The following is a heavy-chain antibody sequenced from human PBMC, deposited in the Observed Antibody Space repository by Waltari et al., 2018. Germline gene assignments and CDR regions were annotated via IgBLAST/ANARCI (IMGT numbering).Heavy chain of an antibody. Sequence: EVQLVESGGGLVQPGGSLRLSCAASGFTFSDHYMDWVRQAPGKGLGWVARIRTKANFYSTEYVPSVKGRFTISRDDSKSSLYLQMNSLKSEYTAVYYCVRIRLGPTTRIFDSWGQGTLVTVSS. J-gene: IGHJ4*02. V-gene: IGHV3-72*01. CDR3: VRIRLGPTTRIFDS. CDR1: GFTFSDHY. CDR2: IRTKANFYST. D-gene: IGHD1-26*01.